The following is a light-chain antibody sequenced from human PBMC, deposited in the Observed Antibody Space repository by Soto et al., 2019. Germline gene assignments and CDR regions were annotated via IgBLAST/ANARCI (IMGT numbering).Light chain of an antibody. V-gene: IGLV2-14*03. J-gene: IGLJ1*01. CDR3: TTYTTRITYV. CDR2: DVS. CDR1: SSDFGDFNY. Sequence: QSVLTXPAXVSGPPGQSITISCTGTSSDFGDFNYVFWYQQHPGKAPKLLIYDVSNRPSGVSNRFSGSKSGDTASLTISGLQAEDEADYYCTTYTTRITYVFGTGTKVTVL.